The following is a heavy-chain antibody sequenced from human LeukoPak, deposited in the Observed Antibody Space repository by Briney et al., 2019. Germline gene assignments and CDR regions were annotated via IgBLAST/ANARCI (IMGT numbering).Heavy chain of an antibody. D-gene: IGHD6-19*01. CDR2: IYYPTTT. CDR3: AAGHSSGWFDY. CDR1: GGSVSSDY. J-gene: IGHJ4*02. Sequence: SETLSLTCTVSGGSVSSDYWSWIRQSPGTGLEWIGYIYYPTTTNYNPSLKSRVTMSLDTSKNHFSLDLTSVTGADTAVYFCAAGHSSGWFDYWGRGTLVTVSS. V-gene: IGHV4-59*02.